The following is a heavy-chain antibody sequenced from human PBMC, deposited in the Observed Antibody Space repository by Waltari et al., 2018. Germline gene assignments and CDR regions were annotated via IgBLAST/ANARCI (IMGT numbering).Heavy chain of an antibody. CDR1: GFPFTTHW. CDR2: IRTEGSDT. J-gene: IGHJ3*02. CDR3: AHLFVIRTFDAFDI. V-gene: IGHV3-74*01. D-gene: IGHD3-10*01. Sequence: EVQLVESGGGLGQPGGSLRLSCAVSGFPFTTHWMHWVRQPPGKGLVWPSRIRTEGSDTNYADSVKGRFTISRDNAKNTLYLQMHSLRAEDTAVYYCAHLFVIRTFDAFDIWGQGTMVTVSS.